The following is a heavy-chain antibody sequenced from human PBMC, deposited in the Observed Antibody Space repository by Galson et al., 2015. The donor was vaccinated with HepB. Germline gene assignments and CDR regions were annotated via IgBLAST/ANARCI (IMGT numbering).Heavy chain of an antibody. D-gene: IGHD3-22*01. J-gene: IGHJ6*02. CDR1: GYTFTSYG. CDR3: ARDRDTMIVAAAFYGMDV. V-gene: IGHV1-18*04. Sequence: SVKVSCKASGYTFTSYGISWVRQAPGQGLEWMGWISAYNGNTNYAQKLQGGVTMTTDPSTSTAYMELRSLRSDDTAVYDCARDRDTMIVAAAFYGMDVWGQGTTVTVSS. CDR2: ISAYNGNT.